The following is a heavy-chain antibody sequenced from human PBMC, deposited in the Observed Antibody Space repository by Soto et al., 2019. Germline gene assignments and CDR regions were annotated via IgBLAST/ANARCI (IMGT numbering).Heavy chain of an antibody. J-gene: IGHJ3*02. CDR1: GFTFRSYA. D-gene: IGHD2-15*01. CDR2: TGGGGVST. V-gene: IGHV3-23*01. Sequence: EVQLLESGGGLVEPGGSLRLSCAASGFTFRSYAMTWVRQAPGKGLEWVSYTGGGGVSTYYADSVKGRFTSSRDDSKNTLYLQMNSLRAEDTALYYCAKIVDGGSHHDAFDIWGQGTMVTFSS. CDR3: AKIVDGGSHHDAFDI.